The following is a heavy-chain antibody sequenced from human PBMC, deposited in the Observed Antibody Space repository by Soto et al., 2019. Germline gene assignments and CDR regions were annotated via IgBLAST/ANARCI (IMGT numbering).Heavy chain of an antibody. Sequence: QVQLVQSGAEVKKPGSSVKGSCKASGGAFNNYIFDWVRQAPGQGLEWMGGIIPMFGTPKYAQTFQDRITISADPSTGPAYMELTSLRFDDTAISYGARGRDQPPVGLYFDSWGEGTRVTVSS. CDR2: IIPMFGTP. V-gene: IGHV1-69*01. CDR3: ARGRDQPPVGLYFDS. J-gene: IGHJ4*02. D-gene: IGHD1-26*01. CDR1: GGAFNNYI.